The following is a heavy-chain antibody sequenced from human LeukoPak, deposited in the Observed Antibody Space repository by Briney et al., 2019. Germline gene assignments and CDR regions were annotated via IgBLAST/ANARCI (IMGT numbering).Heavy chain of an antibody. CDR3: ARLRSPGSYYIPPYY. CDR2: IIPTFGTA. CDR1: GGTFSSYA. D-gene: IGHD3-10*01. V-gene: IGHV1-69*13. J-gene: IGHJ4*02. Sequence: SVKVSCKASGGTFSSYAISWVRQAPGQGLEWMGGIIPTFGTANYAQKFQGRVTITADESTSTAYMELSSLRSEDTAVYYCARLRSPGSYYIPPYYWGQGTLVTVSS.